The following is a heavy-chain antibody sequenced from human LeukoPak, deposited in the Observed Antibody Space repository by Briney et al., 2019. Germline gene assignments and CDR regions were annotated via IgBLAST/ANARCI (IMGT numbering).Heavy chain of an antibody. V-gene: IGHV4-39*07. Sequence: SETLSLTCTVSGGSISSINYYWSWIRQPPGKGLEWIGEINHSGSTNYNPSLKSRVTISVDTSKNQFSLKLSSVTAADTAVYYCARLCGSGSSYYYYYYYMDVWGKGTTVTISS. CDR2: INHSGST. CDR3: ARLCGSGSSYYYYYYYMDV. CDR1: GGSISSINYY. J-gene: IGHJ6*03. D-gene: IGHD3-10*01.